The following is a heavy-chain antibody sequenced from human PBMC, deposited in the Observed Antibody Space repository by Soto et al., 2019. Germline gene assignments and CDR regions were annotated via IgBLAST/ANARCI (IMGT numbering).Heavy chain of an antibody. Sequence: GESLKISCKGSGYTFTDYWIGWVRQLPGKGLEWMGIIYPGDSDTRYSPSFQGQVTITVDKSTSTAYLQWNTLKASDTAMYYCARHSSSFRYHCYAMEVWGQGTTVTVSS. CDR2: IYPGDSDT. CDR3: ARHSSSFRYHCYAMEV. CDR1: GYTFTDYW. V-gene: IGHV5-51*01. J-gene: IGHJ6*02. D-gene: IGHD6-19*01.